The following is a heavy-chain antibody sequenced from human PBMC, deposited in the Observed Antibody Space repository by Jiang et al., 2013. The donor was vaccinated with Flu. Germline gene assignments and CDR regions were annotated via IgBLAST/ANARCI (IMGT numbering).Heavy chain of an antibody. CDR1: GGSISSSSYY. D-gene: IGHD5-18*01. CDR2: IYYSGST. J-gene: IGHJ4*02. CDR3: ARQRAMVSLEVDY. Sequence: KPSETLSLTCTVSGGSISSSSYYWGWIRQPPGKGLEWIGSIYYSGSTYYNPSLKSRVTISVDTSKNQFSLKLSSVTAADTAVYYCARQRAMVSLEVDYWGQGTLVTVSS. V-gene: IGHV4-39*01.